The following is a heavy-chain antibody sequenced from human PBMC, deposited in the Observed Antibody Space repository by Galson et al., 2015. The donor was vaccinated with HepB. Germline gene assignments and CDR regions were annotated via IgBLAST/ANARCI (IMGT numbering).Heavy chain of an antibody. CDR2: INHSGST. D-gene: IGHD6-13*01. Sequence: SETLSLTCAVYGGSFSGYYWSWIRQPPGKGLEWIGEINHSGSTNYNPSLKSRVTISVDTSKNQFSLELSSVTAADTAVYYCAGSIAAAGFYYYGMDVWGQGTTVTVSS. CDR1: GGSFSGYY. J-gene: IGHJ6*02. CDR3: AGSIAAAGFYYYGMDV. V-gene: IGHV4-34*01.